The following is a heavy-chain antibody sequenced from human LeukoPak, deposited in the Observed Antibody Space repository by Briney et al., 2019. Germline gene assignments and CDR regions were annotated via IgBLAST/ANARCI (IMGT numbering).Heavy chain of an antibody. Sequence: ASVKVSCTASGYTFTIYYMHWVRQAPGQGLEWMGIINPSGGSTSYAQKFQGRVTMTRGTSTSTVYMELSSLRSEDTAVYYCARVPDPSTAAGAYCFDIWGQGTMVTVSS. CDR1: GYTFTIYY. D-gene: IGHD6-25*01. V-gene: IGHV1-46*01. CDR3: ARVPDPSTAAGAYCFDI. J-gene: IGHJ3*02. CDR2: INPSGGST.